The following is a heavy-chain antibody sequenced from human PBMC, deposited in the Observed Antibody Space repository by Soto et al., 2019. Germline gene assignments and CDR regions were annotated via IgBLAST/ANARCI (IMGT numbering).Heavy chain of an antibody. Sequence: TMSLTFTVSGCSISSGDYYWSWIRQPPGKGLECIGYIYYSGSTYYNPSLKSRVTISVDTSKNQFSLKLSYVTAADTAVYYCARGLPPYYDFWSGYYGWFDHWGHGTLVTVSS. J-gene: IGHJ5*02. CDR2: IYYSGST. CDR1: GCSISSGDYY. CDR3: ARGLPPYYDFWSGYYGWFDH. V-gene: IGHV4-30-4*01. D-gene: IGHD3-3*01.